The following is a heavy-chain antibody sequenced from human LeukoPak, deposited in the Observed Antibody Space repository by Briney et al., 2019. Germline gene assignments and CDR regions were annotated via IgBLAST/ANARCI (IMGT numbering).Heavy chain of an antibody. CDR1: GVSIGSNYW. J-gene: IGHJ3*02. CDR3: ARENNFWSGYIVAYDAFDI. Sequence: NTSGTLSLTCAVSGVSIGSNYWWTWVRQSPGKALEWIGAIYYSGRTNYNPSLMSRATISVDKSKNQFSLNVNSVTVADTAIYFCARENNFWSGYIVAYDAFDIWGQGTMVTVSS. CDR2: IYYSGRT. V-gene: IGHV4-4*02. D-gene: IGHD3-3*01.